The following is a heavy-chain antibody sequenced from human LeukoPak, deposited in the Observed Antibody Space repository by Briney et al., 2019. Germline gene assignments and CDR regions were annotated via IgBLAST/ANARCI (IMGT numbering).Heavy chain of an antibody. CDR3: ARADYCRNYYYYYMDV. Sequence: PGGSLRLSCAASGFTFSSYGMHWVRQAPGKGLEWVAFIRYDGSNKYYADSVKGRFTISRDNSKNTLYLQMNSLRAEDTAVYYCARADYCRNYYYYYMDVWGKGTTVTISS. V-gene: IGHV3-30*02. D-gene: IGHD5-12*01. CDR1: GFTFSSYG. J-gene: IGHJ6*03. CDR2: IRYDGSNK.